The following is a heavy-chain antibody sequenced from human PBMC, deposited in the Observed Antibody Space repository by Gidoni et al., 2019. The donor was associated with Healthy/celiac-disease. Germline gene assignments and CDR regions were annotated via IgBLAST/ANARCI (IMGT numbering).Heavy chain of an antibody. Sequence: QVQLVQSRAEVQKPGASVKVSCQASGYTLTGHYMHWVRQPPGQGLEWMGWINPNSGGTNYAQKFQGRVTMTRDTSISTAYMELSRLRSDDTAVYYCARGGYYYDSSGYWAVDYFQHWGQGTLVTVSS. CDR2: INPNSGGT. J-gene: IGHJ1*01. D-gene: IGHD3-22*01. CDR3: ARGGYYYDSSGYWAVDYFQH. V-gene: IGHV1-2*02. CDR1: GYTLTGHY.